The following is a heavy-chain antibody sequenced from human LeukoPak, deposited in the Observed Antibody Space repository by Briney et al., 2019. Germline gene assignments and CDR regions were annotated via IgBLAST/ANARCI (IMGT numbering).Heavy chain of an antibody. V-gene: IGHV3-30*02. CDR2: IRYDGSNK. J-gene: IGHJ4*02. Sequence: PGGSLRLSCAASGFTFSSYGMHWVRQAPGKGLEWGAFIRYDGSNKYYADSVKRRFTISTDNSKNTLYLQMNSLRAEDTAVYYCAKGYCSSTSCYKDWGQGTLVTVSS. CDR3: AKGYCSSTSCYKD. D-gene: IGHD2-2*02. CDR1: GFTFSSYG.